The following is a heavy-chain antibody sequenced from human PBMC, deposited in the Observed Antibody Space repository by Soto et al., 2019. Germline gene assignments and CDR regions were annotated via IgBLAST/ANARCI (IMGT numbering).Heavy chain of an antibody. CDR1: GYTFTSYY. CDR3: ARGSAYDREPFDY. Sequence: QVQLVQSGAEVQKPGASVKVSCKASGYTFTSYYIHWVRRAPGQGLEWMGMINPSAGGASYAQKFQGRVTMTRDTSTSTVYMELSSLRSEDTAVYFCARGSAYDREPFDYWGQGTLVTVSS. D-gene: IGHD5-12*01. J-gene: IGHJ4*02. V-gene: IGHV1-46*03. CDR2: INPSAGGA.